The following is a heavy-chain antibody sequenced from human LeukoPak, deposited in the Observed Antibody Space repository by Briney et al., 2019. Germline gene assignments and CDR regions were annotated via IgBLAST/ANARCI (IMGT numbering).Heavy chain of an antibody. J-gene: IGHJ4*02. CDR3: ARPITYYYDSSGYYGLDY. V-gene: IGHV5-51*01. Sequence: GESLKISCKGSGYSFTSYWIGWVRQMPGKGLEWMGIIYPGDSDTRYSPSFQGQVTISADKSISTAYLQWSSLKASDTAMYYCARPITYYYDSSGYYGLDYWGQGTLVTVPS. D-gene: IGHD3-22*01. CDR1: GYSFTSYW. CDR2: IYPGDSDT.